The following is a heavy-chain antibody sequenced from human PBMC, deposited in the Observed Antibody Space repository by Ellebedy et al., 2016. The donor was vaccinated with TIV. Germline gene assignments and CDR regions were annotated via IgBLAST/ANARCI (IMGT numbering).Heavy chain of an antibody. CDR1: GYTFTSHV. V-gene: IGHV1-18*01. CDR3: ARTWRYCNSTSCNYDY. D-gene: IGHD2-2*01. Sequence: ASVKVSXXASGYTFTSHVISWVRQAPGQGLEWMGWISVNNGNTDYSQKLQGRVTMTTDTSTSTAYMELKSLRSDDTAVYYCARTWRYCNSTSCNYDYWGQGTLVTVSS. CDR2: ISVNNGNT. J-gene: IGHJ4*02.